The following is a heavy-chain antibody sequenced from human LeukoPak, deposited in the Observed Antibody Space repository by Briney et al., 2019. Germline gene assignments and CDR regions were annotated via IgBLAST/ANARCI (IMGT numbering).Heavy chain of an antibody. CDR1: GFTFSDYY. J-gene: IGHJ4*02. V-gene: IGHV3-11*04. CDR2: ISSSGSTI. Sequence: GGSLRLSCAASGFTFSDYYMSWIRQAPGKGLEWVSYISSSGSTIYYADSVKGRFTISRDNAKNSLYLQMNSLRAEDTAVYYCAKDREMATIPYYFDYWGQGTLVTVSS. D-gene: IGHD5-24*01. CDR3: AKDREMATIPYYFDY.